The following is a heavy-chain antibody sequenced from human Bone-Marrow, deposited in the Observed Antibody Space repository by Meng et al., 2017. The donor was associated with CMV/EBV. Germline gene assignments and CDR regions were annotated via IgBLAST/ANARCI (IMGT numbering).Heavy chain of an antibody. CDR2: IRFDGTNK. Sequence: GESLKISCAASGFTFSSYAMHWVRQAPGKGLEWVANIRFDGTNKYHADSVKGRFTISRDNSKNTLYLQMNSLRAEDTAVYYCARARITIFGVVIMYYYGMDVWGQGTTVTVSS. J-gene: IGHJ6*02. D-gene: IGHD3-3*01. CDR3: ARARITIFGVVIMYYYGMDV. CDR1: GFTFSSYA. V-gene: IGHV3-30*02.